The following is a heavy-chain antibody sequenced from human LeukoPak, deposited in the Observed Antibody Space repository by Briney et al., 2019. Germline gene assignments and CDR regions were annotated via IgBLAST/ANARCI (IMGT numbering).Heavy chain of an antibody. V-gene: IGHV1-8*01. Sequence: ASVKVSCKASGYTFTSYDINWVRQATGQGLEWMGWMNPNSGNTGYAQKFQGRVTMTRNTSISTAYMELSSLRSEDTAVYYCARGLGVAHYGSGSYYGYWGQGTLVTVSS. CDR1: GYTFTSYD. CDR2: MNPNSGNT. D-gene: IGHD3-10*01. J-gene: IGHJ4*02. CDR3: ARGLGVAHYGSGSYYGY.